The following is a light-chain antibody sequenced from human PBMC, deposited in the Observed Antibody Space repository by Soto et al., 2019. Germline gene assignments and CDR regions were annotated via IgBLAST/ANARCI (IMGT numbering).Light chain of an antibody. CDR2: GAS. J-gene: IGKJ1*01. V-gene: IGKV1-8*01. CDR3: QHYKNYPWT. CDR1: QDVGRY. Sequence: AIRMTQSPSSLSASAGDRVAIACRASQDVGRYLAWYQQKPGQAPKLLIYGASTLQSGVPSRFSGGGSGTDFTLTSSCLQSEAFATYYCQHYKNYPWTFGQGTKVEIK.